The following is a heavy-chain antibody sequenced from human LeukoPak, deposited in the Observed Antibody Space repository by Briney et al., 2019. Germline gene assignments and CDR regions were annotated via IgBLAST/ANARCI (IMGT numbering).Heavy chain of an antibody. CDR3: ARASGSSAVPFDY. V-gene: IGHV1-46*01. CDR1: GYTFTSNY. CDR2: IAPSSGTT. D-gene: IGHD3-10*01. J-gene: IGHJ4*02. Sequence: ASVKVSCKASGYTFTSNYIHWVRQAPGQGLEWMGVIAPSSGTTSYAQKFQGRVTMTRDTSTSTLYMELSSLTSEDTAVYYCARASGSSAVPFDYWGQGTLVTVSS.